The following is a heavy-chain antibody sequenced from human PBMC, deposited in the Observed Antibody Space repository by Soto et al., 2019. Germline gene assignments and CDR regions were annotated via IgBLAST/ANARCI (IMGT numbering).Heavy chain of an antibody. D-gene: IGHD2-2*01. CDR3: ARDGLYCSSTSCFRIEDVFDI. CDR1: GFTFSSYS. J-gene: IGHJ3*02. Sequence: PGGSLRLSCAASGFTFSSYSMNWVRQAPGKGLEWVSSISSSSSYIYYADSVKGQFTISRDNAKNSLYLQMNSLRAEDTAVYYCARDGLYCSSTSCFRIEDVFDIWGQGTMVTVSS. V-gene: IGHV3-21*01. CDR2: ISSSSSYI.